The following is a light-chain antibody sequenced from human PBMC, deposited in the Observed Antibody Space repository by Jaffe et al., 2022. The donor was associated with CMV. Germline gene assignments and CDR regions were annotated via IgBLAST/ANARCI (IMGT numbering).Light chain of an antibody. Sequence: QSVLTQPPSASGTPGQRVTISCSGSSSNIGINSVYWFQQFPGTAPKLLIYRSDQRPSGVPYRFSGSRSGASASLAISGLRSEDEADYYCATWDDSLSSWVFGGGTKVTVL. CDR3: ATWDDSLSSWV. J-gene: IGLJ3*02. V-gene: IGLV1-47*01. CDR2: RSD. CDR1: SSNIGINS.